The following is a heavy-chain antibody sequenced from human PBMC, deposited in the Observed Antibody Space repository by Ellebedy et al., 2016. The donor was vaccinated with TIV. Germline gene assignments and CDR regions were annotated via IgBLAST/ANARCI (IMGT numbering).Heavy chain of an antibody. CDR2: ISGNGRNT. J-gene: IGHJ6*02. D-gene: IGHD7-27*01. Sequence: GESLKISCAASGFTFSNYAMTWVRQAPGKGLKWVSAISGNGRNTHYANSLKDRFTVSRDNSRNTLYLQLDSLRAEDTAVYYCAQTNWGSGGFYGMDVWGQGTTVTVSS. CDR3: AQTNWGSGGFYGMDV. V-gene: IGHV3-23*01. CDR1: GFTFSNYA.